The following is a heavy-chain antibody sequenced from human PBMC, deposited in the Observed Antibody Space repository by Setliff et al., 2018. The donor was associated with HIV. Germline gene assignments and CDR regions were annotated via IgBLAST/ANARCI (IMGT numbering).Heavy chain of an antibody. CDR1: GGSISSHY. CDR3: ASLMYYYGSGSYKVFDY. Sequence: PSETLSLTCTVSGGSISSHYWSWIRQPPGKGLEWIGYIFYSGSTNYNPSLKSRVTISVDTSKNQFSLKLSSVTAADTAVYYCASLMYYYGSGSYKVFDYWGQGTLVTVSS. V-gene: IGHV4-59*11. D-gene: IGHD3-10*01. CDR2: IFYSGST. J-gene: IGHJ4*02.